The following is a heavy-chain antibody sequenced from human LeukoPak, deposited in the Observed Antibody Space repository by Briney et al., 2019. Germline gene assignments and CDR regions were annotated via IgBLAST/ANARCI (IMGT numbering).Heavy chain of an antibody. Sequence: SETPSLTCTVSGGSISSYYWSWIRQPPGKGLEWIGYIYYSGSTNYNPSLKSRVTISVDTSKNQFSLKLSSVTAADTAVYYCARGGSNYVGEFDYWGQGTLVTVSS. CDR1: GGSISSYY. CDR2: IYYSGST. D-gene: IGHD3-16*01. J-gene: IGHJ4*02. V-gene: IGHV4-59*01. CDR3: ARGGSNYVGEFDY.